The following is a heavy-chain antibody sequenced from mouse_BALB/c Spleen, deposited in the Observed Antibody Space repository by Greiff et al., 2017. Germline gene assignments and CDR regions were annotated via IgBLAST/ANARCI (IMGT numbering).Heavy chain of an antibody. V-gene: IGHV5-12-2*01. CDR1: GFTFSSYT. Sequence: DVMLVESGGGLVQPGGSLKLSCAASGFTFSSYTMSWVRQTPEKRLEWVAYISNGGGSTYYPDTVKGRFTISRDNAKNTLYLQMSSLKSEDTAMYYCAIPATSRYFDVWGAGTTVTVSS. CDR2: ISNGGGST. CDR3: AIPATSRYFDV. J-gene: IGHJ1*01. D-gene: IGHD1-2*01.